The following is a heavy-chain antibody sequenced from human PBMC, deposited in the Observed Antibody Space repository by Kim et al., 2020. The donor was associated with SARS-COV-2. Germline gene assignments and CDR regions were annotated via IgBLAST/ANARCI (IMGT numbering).Heavy chain of an antibody. J-gene: IGHJ6*02. D-gene: IGHD2-2*03. Sequence: ASVKVSCKASGYTFTSYYMHWVRQAPGQGLEWMGIINPSGGSTSYAQKFQGRVTMTRDTSTSTVYMELSSLRSEDTAVYYCARDLGIVVVPAAHGMDVWGQGTTVTVSS. V-gene: IGHV1-46*01. CDR3: ARDLGIVVVPAAHGMDV. CDR2: INPSGGST. CDR1: GYTFTSYY.